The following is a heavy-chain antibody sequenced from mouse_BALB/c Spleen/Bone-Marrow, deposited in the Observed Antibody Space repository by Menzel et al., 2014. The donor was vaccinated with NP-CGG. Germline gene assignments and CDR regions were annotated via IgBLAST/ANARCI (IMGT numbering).Heavy chain of an antibody. D-gene: IGHD1-1*01. CDR3: ARRGDCYGAMDY. Sequence: QVQLQQPGAELVKPGASVKLSCKASGYIFTNYWMHWVKQRPGQGLSWIGEINPTNGRSNYNEKFKSKATLTVDKSSSTAYMQLSSLTSEDSAVYYCARRGDCYGAMDYWGQGTSVTVSS. J-gene: IGHJ4*01. CDR1: GYIFTNYW. CDR2: INPTNGRS. V-gene: IGHV1S81*02.